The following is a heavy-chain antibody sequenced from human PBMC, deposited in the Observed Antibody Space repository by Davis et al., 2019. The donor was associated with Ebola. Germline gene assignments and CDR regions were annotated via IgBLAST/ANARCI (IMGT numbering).Heavy chain of an antibody. V-gene: IGHV4-34*01. CDR3: AREGYYDSSGYYSFDY. CDR2: INHSGNT. D-gene: IGHD3-22*01. Sequence: GSLRLSCAVSRGSFNDYYWSWIRQSPGKGLEWIAEINHSGNTNYNPSLKSRVTISVDTSKNQFSLKVTSVTAADTAVYYCAREGYYDSSGYYSFDYWGQGTLVTVSS. J-gene: IGHJ4*02. CDR1: RGSFNDYY.